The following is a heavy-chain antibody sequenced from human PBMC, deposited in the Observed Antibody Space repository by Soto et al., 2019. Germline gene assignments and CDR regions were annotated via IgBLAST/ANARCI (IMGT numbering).Heavy chain of an antibody. Sequence: ASVKVSCKASGGTFSSYAISWVRQAPGQGLEWMGWIIAYNGNTNYAQKLQGRVTMTTDTSTSTAYMELRSLRSDDTAVYYCARGPHYGTTRTRYYYYGMDVWGQGTTVTAP. CDR3: ARGPHYGTTRTRYYYYGMDV. J-gene: IGHJ6*02. CDR1: GGTFSSYA. V-gene: IGHV1-18*01. CDR2: IIAYNGNT. D-gene: IGHD1-1*01.